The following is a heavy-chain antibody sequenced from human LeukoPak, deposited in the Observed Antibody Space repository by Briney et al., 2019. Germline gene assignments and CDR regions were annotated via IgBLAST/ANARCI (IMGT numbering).Heavy chain of an antibody. Sequence: GGSLRLSCAASGFTFSSYEMNWVRQAPGKGLEWVSYISSSGSTIYYADSVKGRFTISRDNAKNSLYLQMNSLRAEDTAVYYCAKDEAYVTKVVTFWGQGTLVTVSS. CDR1: GFTFSSYE. CDR2: ISSSGSTI. CDR3: AKDEAYVTKVVTF. D-gene: IGHD2-21*01. V-gene: IGHV3-48*03. J-gene: IGHJ4*02.